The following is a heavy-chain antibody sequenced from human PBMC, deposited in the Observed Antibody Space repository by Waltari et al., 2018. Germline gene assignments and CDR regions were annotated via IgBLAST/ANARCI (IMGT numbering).Heavy chain of an antibody. D-gene: IGHD6-25*01. V-gene: IGHV4-34*01. CDR2: INHSGST. J-gene: IGHJ3*02. Sequence: QVQLQQWGAGLLKPSETLSLTCAVYGGSFSGYYWSWIRQPPGKGLEWIGEINHSGSTNYNPSLKSRVTISVDTSKNQFSLKLSSVTAADTAVYYCARGRTARQRRVGAFDIWGQGTMVTVSS. CDR3: ARGRTARQRRVGAFDI. CDR1: GGSFSGYY.